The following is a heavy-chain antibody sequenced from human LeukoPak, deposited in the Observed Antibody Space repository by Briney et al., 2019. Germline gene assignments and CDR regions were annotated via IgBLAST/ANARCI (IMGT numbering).Heavy chain of an antibody. D-gene: IGHD1-26*01. J-gene: IGHJ6*03. Sequence: ASVKVSCKASGGTFSRYAISWVRQAPGQGLEWMGGIIPIFGTANYAQKFQGRVTITADESTSTAYMELSSLRSEDTAVYYCARSVEWGGRYPNYYYYMDVWGKGTTVTVSS. CDR2: IIPIFGTA. CDR3: ARSVEWGGRYPNYYYYMDV. V-gene: IGHV1-69*13. CDR1: GGTFSRYA.